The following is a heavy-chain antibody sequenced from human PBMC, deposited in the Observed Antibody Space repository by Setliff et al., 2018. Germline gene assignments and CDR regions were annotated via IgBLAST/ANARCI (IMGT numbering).Heavy chain of an antibody. D-gene: IGHD3-10*01. CDR1: GGSLSGSLRGYAVF. V-gene: IGHV4-39*01. J-gene: IGHJ5*01. CDR3: ARIKWFGETDCFDS. CDR2: AYYNGDS. Sequence: SETLSLTCTVSGGSLSGSLRGYAVFWGWIRQSPGKELEWIGSAYYNGDSYYNPSLKSRVTMSVDTSRNQFSLHLISVTAADTAVYYCARIKWFGETDCFDSWGQGTLVTVSS.